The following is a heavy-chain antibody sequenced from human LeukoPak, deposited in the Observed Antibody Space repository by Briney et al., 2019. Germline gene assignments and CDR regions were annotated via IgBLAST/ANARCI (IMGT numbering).Heavy chain of an antibody. D-gene: IGHD3-3*01. V-gene: IGHV1-46*01. CDR1: GYTFTSYY. CDR3: AKDQGIFGGGDY. J-gene: IGHJ4*02. CDR2: INPSGGST. Sequence: ASVKVSCKASGYTFTSYYMHWVRQAPGQGLEWMGIINPSGGSTSYAQKFQGRVTMTRDTSTSTVYMELSSLRAEDTAVYYCAKDQGIFGGGDYWGQGTLVTVSS.